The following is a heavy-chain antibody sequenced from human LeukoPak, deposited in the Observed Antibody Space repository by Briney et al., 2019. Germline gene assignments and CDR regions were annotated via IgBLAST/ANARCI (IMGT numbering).Heavy chain of an antibody. CDR2: IYHSGST. CDR1: GYSISSGYY. CDR3: ARGRDDDVWGSYPTCFDF. Sequence: ETLSLTCTVSGYSISSGYYWGRLRQPPGKGLEWIGSIYHSGSTYYNPSLKSRVTISVDTSKNQFSLKLSSVTAADTAMYYCARGRDDDVWGSYPTCFDFWGQGTLVTVSP. D-gene: IGHD3-16*02. V-gene: IGHV4-38-2*02. J-gene: IGHJ4*02.